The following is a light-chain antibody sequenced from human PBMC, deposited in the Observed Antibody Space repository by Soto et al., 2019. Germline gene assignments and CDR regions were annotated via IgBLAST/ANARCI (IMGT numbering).Light chain of an antibody. Sequence: QLVLTQSPSASASLGASVKLTCTLSSGHSSYAIAWHQQQPEKGPRYLMKLNSDGSHSKGDGIPDRFSGSISGAERYLTISSLQSEDEADYYCQTWGTGIRVVGGGTKLTVL. J-gene: IGLJ2*01. CDR2: LNSDGSH. CDR1: SGHSSYA. V-gene: IGLV4-69*01. CDR3: QTWGTGIRV.